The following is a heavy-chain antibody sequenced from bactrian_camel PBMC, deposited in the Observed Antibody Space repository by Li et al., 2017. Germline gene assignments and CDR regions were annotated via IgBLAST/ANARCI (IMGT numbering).Heavy chain of an antibody. V-gene: IGHV3S60*01. J-gene: IGHJ4*01. Sequence: QVQLVESGGGSVQAGGSLRLSCKASGFTFEDDDSDMGWYRQAPGHDCELVSTMGPDGSTAYADFAKGRFTISEDKGKSTVYLHMINLKPEDTAMYYCAARRLWISCSEEITPYDYWGRGTQVTVS. D-gene: IGHD2*01. CDR2: MGPDGST. CDR3: AARRLWISCSEEITPYDY. CDR1: GFTFEDDDSD.